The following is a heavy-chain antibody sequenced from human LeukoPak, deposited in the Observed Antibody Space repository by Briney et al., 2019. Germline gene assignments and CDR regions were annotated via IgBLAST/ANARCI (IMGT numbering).Heavy chain of an antibody. CDR3: ARSWVVPAAPDY. D-gene: IGHD2-2*01. CDR1: GGSISSYY. CDR2: IYYSGST. V-gene: IGHV4-59*01. Sequence: SETLSLTCTVSGGSISSYYWSWIRQPPGKGLEWIGYIYYSGSTNYNPSLKSRVTISVDTSKNQFSLKLSSVTAADTAVYYRARSWVVPAAPDYWRQGTLVTVSS. J-gene: IGHJ4*02.